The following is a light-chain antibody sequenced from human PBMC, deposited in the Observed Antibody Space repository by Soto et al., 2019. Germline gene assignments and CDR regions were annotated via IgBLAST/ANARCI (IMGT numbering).Light chain of an antibody. Sequence: EIVLTQSPGTLSLSPGERATLSCRASQSFSSSYLAWYQQKPGQAPRHLIYGASSRATGIPDRFSGSGSGTDFTLIISRLEPEDCAVYYCQQHGSSVYTCGQGTKLEIK. CDR3: QQHGSSVYT. CDR2: GAS. J-gene: IGKJ2*01. V-gene: IGKV3-20*01. CDR1: QSFSSSY.